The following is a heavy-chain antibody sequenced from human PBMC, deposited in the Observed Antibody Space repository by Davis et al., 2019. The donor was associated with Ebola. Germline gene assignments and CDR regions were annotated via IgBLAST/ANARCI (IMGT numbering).Heavy chain of an antibody. J-gene: IGHJ4*02. CDR3: ARPALGDYSGEFLDY. D-gene: IGHD4-11*01. CDR2: IKQDGSNK. V-gene: IGHV3-7*01. CDR1: GFTFSSYW. Sequence: GESLKISCAASGFTFSSYWMSWVRQAPGKGLEWVANIKQDGSNKYYADSVKGRFTISKDNSKNTLYLQMNSLRAEDTAVYYCARPALGDYSGEFLDYWGQGTLVTVSS.